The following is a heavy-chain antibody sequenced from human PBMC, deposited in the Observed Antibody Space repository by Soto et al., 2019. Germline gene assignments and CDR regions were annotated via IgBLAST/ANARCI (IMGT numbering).Heavy chain of an antibody. V-gene: IGHV3-73*01. CDR2: IRSKANSYSQ. CDR1: WLTFSHSA. J-gene: IGHJ4*02. Sequence: LRLSCSASWLTFSHSASHCVRQASSKAHDWIGRIRSKANSYSQAYAASVKDRFTISRDDSKNTGDLQMNSLKTDTTAVYYFTRPGTHFDYWGQGTLVTVSS. CDR3: TRPGTHFDY.